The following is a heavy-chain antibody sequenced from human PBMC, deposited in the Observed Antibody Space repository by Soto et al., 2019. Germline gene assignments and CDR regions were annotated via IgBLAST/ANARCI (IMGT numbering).Heavy chain of an antibody. J-gene: IGHJ6*02. CDR1: GGTFRSYA. V-gene: IGHV1-69*06. Sequence: SVTVSCKASGGTFRSYAISWVRQAPGQGLEWMGGIIPIFGTANYAQKFQGRVTITADKVTSTAYMELSSLRSEDTAVYYCARGFQWAAAGTDYYYGMDVWGQGTTVTVSS. CDR3: ARGFQWAAAGTDYYYGMDV. D-gene: IGHD6-13*01. CDR2: IIPIFGTA.